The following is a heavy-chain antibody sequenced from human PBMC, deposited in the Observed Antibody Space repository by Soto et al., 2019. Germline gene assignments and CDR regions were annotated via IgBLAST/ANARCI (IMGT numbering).Heavy chain of an antibody. V-gene: IGHV1-46*01. J-gene: IGHJ6*02. Sequence: QVQLVQSGAEVKKPGASVKVSCKASGYTFTSYYIHWVRQAPGQGLEWMGIINPNTGSTSSTQRFRGRLTIYRDTSTSTVYMELSSLGSEDTAVYYCARDTNVALTFPYSGMDVWVQGTTVTVSS. CDR2: INPNTGST. CDR1: GYTFTSYY. D-gene: IGHD1-1*01. CDR3: ARDTNVALTFPYSGMDV.